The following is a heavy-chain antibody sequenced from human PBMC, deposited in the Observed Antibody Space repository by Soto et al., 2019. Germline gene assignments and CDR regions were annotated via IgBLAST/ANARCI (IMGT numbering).Heavy chain of an antibody. D-gene: IGHD3-10*01. CDR1: GFTFSSYS. Sequence: EVQLVESGGGLVKPGGSLRLSCAASGFTFSSYSMNWVRQAPGKGLEWVSSISSSSSYIYYADSVKGRFTISRDNAKNSLYLQMNSLRAEDTDVYYSATDGSGSYWDMDVWGKGTTATVSS. CDR3: ATDGSGSYWDMDV. V-gene: IGHV3-21*01. J-gene: IGHJ6*03. CDR2: ISSSSSYI.